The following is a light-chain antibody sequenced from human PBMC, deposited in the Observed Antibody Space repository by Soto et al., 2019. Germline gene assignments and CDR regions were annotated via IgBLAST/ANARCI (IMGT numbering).Light chain of an antibody. CDR2: EGV. CDR3: CSYAGSTTFVV. CDR1: SSDVGIYNL. V-gene: IGLV2-23*03. Sequence: QSALTQPASVSGSRGQSITISCTGTSSDVGIYNLVSWYQHHPGKAPKLMIYEGVKRPSGVSNRLSGSKSGNTASLTISGLQAEDEAVYYCCSYAGSTTFVVFGGGTKLTVL. J-gene: IGLJ2*01.